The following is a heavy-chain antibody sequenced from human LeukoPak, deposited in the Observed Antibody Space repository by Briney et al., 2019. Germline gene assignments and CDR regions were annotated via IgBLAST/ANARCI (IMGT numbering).Heavy chain of an antibody. Sequence: PSETLSLTCSVSGGFNTHYYWTWIRQPPGKGLELIGYIYHSGSTNYNPSLNSRVTISVDTSKNHFSLKLSSVTAADTAVYYCARGQWLPVYDFWGQGILVTISS. D-gene: IGHD3-22*01. CDR1: GGFNTHYY. J-gene: IGHJ4*02. V-gene: IGHV4-59*01. CDR3: ARGQWLPVYDF. CDR2: IYHSGST.